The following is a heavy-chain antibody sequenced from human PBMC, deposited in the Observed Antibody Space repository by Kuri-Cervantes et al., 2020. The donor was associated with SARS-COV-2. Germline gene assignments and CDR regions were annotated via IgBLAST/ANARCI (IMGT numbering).Heavy chain of an antibody. D-gene: IGHD2-2*01. CDR1: GFTYSSYA. CDR2: ISYDGSNK. Sequence: GGSLRLSCAASGFTYSSYAMHWVRQAPGKGLEWVAVISYDGSNKYYADSVKGRFTISRDHSKNTLYLQMNSLRAEDTAVYYCARYCSSTICHRRPGVFDYWGQGTLVTVSS. J-gene: IGHJ4*02. CDR3: ARYCSSTICHRRPGVFDY. V-gene: IGHV3-30-3*01.